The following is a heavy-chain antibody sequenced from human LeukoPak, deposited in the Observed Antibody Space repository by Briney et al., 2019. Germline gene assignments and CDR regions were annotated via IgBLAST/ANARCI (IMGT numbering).Heavy chain of an antibody. J-gene: IGHJ4*02. V-gene: IGHV3-66*01. D-gene: IGHD3-22*01. CDR1: GFTVSSNY. CDR2: IYSGGST. CDR3: ARELGYYDRSGYSLGY. Sequence: PGGSLRLSCAASGFTVSSNYMSWVRQAPGKGLGWVSVIYSGGSTYYADSVKGRFTISRDNSKNTLYLQMNSLRAEDTAVYYCARELGYYDRSGYSLGYWGQGTLVTVSS.